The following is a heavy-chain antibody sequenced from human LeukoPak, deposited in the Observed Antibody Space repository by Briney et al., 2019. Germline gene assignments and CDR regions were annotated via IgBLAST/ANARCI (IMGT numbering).Heavy chain of an antibody. CDR2: IYYSGST. CDR1: GGSISSYY. D-gene: IGHD2-15*01. Sequence: SETLSLTCTVSGGSISSYYWSWIRQPPGKGLEWIGYIYYSGSTNYNPSLKSRVTISVDTSKNQFSLKLSSLTAADTAVYYCAREHSQKGAHYLDVWGKGTTVTISS. V-gene: IGHV4-59*01. CDR3: AREHSQKGAHYLDV. J-gene: IGHJ6*03.